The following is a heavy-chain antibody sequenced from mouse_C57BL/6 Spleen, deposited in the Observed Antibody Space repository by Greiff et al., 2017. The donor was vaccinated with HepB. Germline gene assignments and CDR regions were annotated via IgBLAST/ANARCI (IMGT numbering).Heavy chain of an antibody. V-gene: IGHV14-4*01. J-gene: IGHJ2*01. D-gene: IGHD3-3*01. CDR2: IDPENGDT. CDR1: GFNIKDDY. Sequence: EVQLQQSGAELVRPGASVKLSCTASGFNIKDDYMHWVKQRPEQGLEWIGWIDPENGDTEYASKFQGKATITADTSSNTAYLQLSSLTSEDTAVYYCRRAEVDYWGQGTTLTVSS. CDR3: RRAEVDY.